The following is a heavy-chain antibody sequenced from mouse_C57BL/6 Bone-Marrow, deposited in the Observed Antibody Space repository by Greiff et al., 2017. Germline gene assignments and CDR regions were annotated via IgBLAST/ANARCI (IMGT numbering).Heavy chain of an antibody. CDR2: IWGGGST. V-gene: IGHV2-9*01. CDR1: GFSLTSYG. Sequence: VQGVESGPGLVAPSQSLSITCTVSGFSLTSYGVDWVRQPPGKGLEWLGVIWGGGSTNYNSALMSRLSISKDNSKSQVFLKMNSLQTDDTAMYYCAKHKGKGSSYVDWYFDVWGTGTTVTVSS. J-gene: IGHJ1*03. D-gene: IGHD1-1*01. CDR3: AKHKGKGSSYVDWYFDV.